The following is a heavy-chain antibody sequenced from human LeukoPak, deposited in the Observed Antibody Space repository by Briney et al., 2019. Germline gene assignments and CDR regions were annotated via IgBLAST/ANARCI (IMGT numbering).Heavy chain of an antibody. V-gene: IGHV4-34*01. J-gene: IGHJ6*03. CDR3: ARVGIHYYMDV. CDR1: GGSFSGYY. D-gene: IGHD1-14*01. CDR2: INHSGST. Sequence: SETLSLTCAVYGGSFSGYYWSWIRQPPGKGLEWIGEINHSGSTNYNPSLKSRVTISVDTSKNQFSLKLSSVTAADTAVYYCARVGIHYYMDVWGKGTTVTVSS.